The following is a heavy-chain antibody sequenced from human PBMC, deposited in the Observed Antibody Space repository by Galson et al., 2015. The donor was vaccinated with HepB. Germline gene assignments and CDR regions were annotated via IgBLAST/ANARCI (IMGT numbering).Heavy chain of an antibody. V-gene: IGHV4-34*01. D-gene: IGHD4-17*01. Sequence: SETLSLTCAVYGGSFSGYYWTWIRQPPGKGLEWIGEIIHSGNTKYNPSLTSRAIISIDTSSSQISLKLTSVTAADTAVYFCARGPYGDYFSPHYNYYGMDVWGQGTTVTVSS. CDR2: IIHSGNT. CDR1: GGSFSGYY. CDR3: ARGPYGDYFSPHYNYYGMDV. J-gene: IGHJ6*02.